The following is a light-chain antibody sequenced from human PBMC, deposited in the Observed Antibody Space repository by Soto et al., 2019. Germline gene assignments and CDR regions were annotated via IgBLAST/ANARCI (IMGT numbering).Light chain of an antibody. Sequence: DIQMTQSPSSLSASVGDRVTITCRAGQSITNYLNWYQQKPGKAPKLLIYAASSLQSGVPSRFSGAGSGTDFTLTISSLQFEDFATYYCQQSHSALPNTFGQGTKLEIK. J-gene: IGKJ2*01. V-gene: IGKV1-39*01. CDR3: QQSHSALPNT. CDR2: AAS. CDR1: QSITNY.